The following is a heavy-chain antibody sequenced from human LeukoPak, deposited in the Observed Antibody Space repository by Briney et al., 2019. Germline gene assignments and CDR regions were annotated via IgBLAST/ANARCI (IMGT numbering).Heavy chain of an antibody. CDR2: INQGGSEK. Sequence: GSLRLSCAASGFTFSSHWMSWVRQAPGKGLEWVANINQGGSEKNYVDSVKGRFTISRDNAKNSLYLQMNSLRAEDTAIYYCARDHVVDGLVFDYWGQGTLVTVSS. D-gene: IGHD2-15*01. CDR3: ARDHVVDGLVFDY. CDR1: GFTFSSHW. J-gene: IGHJ4*02. V-gene: IGHV3-7*01.